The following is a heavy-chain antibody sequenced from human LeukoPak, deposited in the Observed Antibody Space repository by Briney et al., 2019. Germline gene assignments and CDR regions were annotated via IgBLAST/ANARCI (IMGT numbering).Heavy chain of an antibody. Sequence: HGESLKISCKGSGYKFIGYWIGWVRLMPGKGLEWMGIIYPDDSETRYSPSFQGQVTISADKSISSAYLEWSSLKASDSAMYYCARWDSRLVMIVSSNPYFAYWGQGTLVTVSS. CDR3: ARWDSRLVMIVSSNPYFAY. D-gene: IGHD2-21*01. CDR1: GYKFIGYW. J-gene: IGHJ4*02. V-gene: IGHV5-51*01. CDR2: IYPDDSET.